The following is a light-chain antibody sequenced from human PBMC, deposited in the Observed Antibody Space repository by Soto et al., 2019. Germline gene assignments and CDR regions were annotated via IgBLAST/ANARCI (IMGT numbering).Light chain of an antibody. CDR3: QQYGSSPIT. Sequence: EIVLTQSPATLSLSPGERVTLSCRASQSVSSSYLAWYQQKPGQAPRLLIYGASSRATGIPDTFSGSGSGTEFTLTISRLEPEDFAVYSCQQYGSSPITFCQGTRLEIK. CDR1: QSVSSSY. CDR2: GAS. V-gene: IGKV3-20*01. J-gene: IGKJ5*01.